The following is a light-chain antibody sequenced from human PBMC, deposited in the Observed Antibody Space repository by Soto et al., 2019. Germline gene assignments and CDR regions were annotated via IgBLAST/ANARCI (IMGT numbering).Light chain of an antibody. J-gene: IGKJ1*01. Sequence: DIQLTQSPSFLSASVGDRVTITCRASQGISTHLNWYQQKPGKAPKLLIYAASSLQSGVPSRFSGSGSETDFTLTISSLQPEDFATYSCQQSYNTTWTFGQGTKVDIK. CDR1: QGISTH. V-gene: IGKV1-39*01. CDR3: QQSYNTTWT. CDR2: AAS.